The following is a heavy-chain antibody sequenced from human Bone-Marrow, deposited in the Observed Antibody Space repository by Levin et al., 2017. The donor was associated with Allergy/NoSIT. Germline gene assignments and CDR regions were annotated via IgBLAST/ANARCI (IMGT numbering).Heavy chain of an antibody. V-gene: IGHV3-15*07. CDR1: DFSYTTSW. CDR3: TNSGHNS. Sequence: GESLKISCTAFDFSYTTSWMKWFRQAPGKGLEWVGRIRSNADGGTTDYAAPVKGRFSISRDDSKNTVYLQMNDLKSEDTAKYYCTNSGHNSWGQGTLVTVSS. J-gene: IGHJ4*02. D-gene: IGHD2/OR15-2a*01. CDR2: IRSNADGGTT.